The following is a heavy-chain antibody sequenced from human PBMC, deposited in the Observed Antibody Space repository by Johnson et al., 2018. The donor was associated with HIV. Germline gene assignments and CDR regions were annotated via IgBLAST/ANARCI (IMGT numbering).Heavy chain of an antibody. CDR1: GFTFSSYA. CDR3: ARDNEVTNAFDI. D-gene: IGHD4-11*01. J-gene: IGHJ3*02. V-gene: IGHV3-30-3*01. Sequence: QVQLVESGGGVVQPGRSLRLSCAASGFTFSSYAMHWVRQAPGKGLEWVAVISYDGSNKYYADSVKGRFTISRDNSKNTLYLQMNSLRAEDTAVYYCARDNEVTNAFDIWGQGTMVTVSS. CDR2: ISYDGSNK.